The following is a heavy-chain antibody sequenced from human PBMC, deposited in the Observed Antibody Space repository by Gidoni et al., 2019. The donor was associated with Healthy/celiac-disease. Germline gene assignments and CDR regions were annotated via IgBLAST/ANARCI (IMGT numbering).Heavy chain of an antibody. V-gene: IGHV1-69*01. CDR1: GCTFSSYA. CDR2: NIPIFGTV. D-gene: IGHD3-10*01. Sequence: QVQLVQSGAEVKKPGSAVTVSCKASGCTFSSYAIRWVLQASGQGIEGMGGNIPIFGTVNYAQKCQCRVKITAEESTSTAYMELSRLRYEDTVVYYCARGTYGSGSYYNSGRMDAFDIGGQGTMVTVSS. J-gene: IGHJ3*02. CDR3: ARGTYGSGSYYNSGRMDAFDI.